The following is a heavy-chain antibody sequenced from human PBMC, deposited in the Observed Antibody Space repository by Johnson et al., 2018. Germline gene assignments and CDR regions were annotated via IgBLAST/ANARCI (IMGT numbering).Heavy chain of an antibody. CDR2: ISYDGSNK. Sequence: QVQLVQSGGGVVQPGKSLGLSCAASGFTFSTYAMHWVRQAPGKGLEWVALISYDGSNKYYADSVKGRFTISRDNSKNTLYLQMNSLRAEDTAVYYCASRTDYGDYAVYMDVWGKGTTVTVSS. J-gene: IGHJ6*03. CDR3: ASRTDYGDYAVYMDV. D-gene: IGHD4-17*01. V-gene: IGHV3-30-3*01. CDR1: GFTFSTYA.